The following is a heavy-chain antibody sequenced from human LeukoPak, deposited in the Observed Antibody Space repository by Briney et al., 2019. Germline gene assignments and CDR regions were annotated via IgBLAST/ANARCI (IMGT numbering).Heavy chain of an antibody. D-gene: IGHD2-21*02. CDR2: ISSSSSTI. CDR1: GFTFSSYA. CDR3: ARDAYCGGDCYSPPFIDY. Sequence: GVLRLSCAASGFTFSSYAMSWVRQAPGKGLEWVSYISSSSSTIYYADSVKGRFTISRDNAKNSLYLQMNSLRAEDTAVYYCARDAYCGGDCYSPPFIDYWGQGTLVTVSS. V-gene: IGHV3-48*01. J-gene: IGHJ4*02.